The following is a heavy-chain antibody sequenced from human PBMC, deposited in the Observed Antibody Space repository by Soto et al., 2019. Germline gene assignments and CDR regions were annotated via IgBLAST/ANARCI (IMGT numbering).Heavy chain of an antibody. Sequence: WGSLRLSCAASGFTFSSYWMSWVRQAPGKGLEWVANIKQDGSEKYYVDSVKGRFTISRDNAKNSLYLQRNSLRAEDTPVYYCARVYTTSPNAFYIWGQGTMVTVSS. CDR2: IKQDGSEK. CDR3: ARVYTTSPNAFYI. D-gene: IGHD1-1*01. V-gene: IGHV3-7*01. J-gene: IGHJ3*02. CDR1: GFTFSSYW.